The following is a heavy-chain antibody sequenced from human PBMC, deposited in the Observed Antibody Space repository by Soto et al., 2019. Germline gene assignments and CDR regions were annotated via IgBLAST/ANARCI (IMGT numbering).Heavy chain of an antibody. D-gene: IGHD3-10*01. Sequence: QVQLQESGPGLVKPSGTLSLTCAVSGGSISSSNWWSWVRHPPGRGLGWIGEIYHSGSTNYNPSLKSRVTKSVDKSKNQFSLKPSSVTAADTAVYYCARLCITMVRVAIIRAGFDSWGQGTLGTVSS. CDR3: ARLCITMVRVAIIRAGFDS. CDR1: GGSISSSNW. CDR2: IYHSGST. V-gene: IGHV4-4*02. J-gene: IGHJ4*02.